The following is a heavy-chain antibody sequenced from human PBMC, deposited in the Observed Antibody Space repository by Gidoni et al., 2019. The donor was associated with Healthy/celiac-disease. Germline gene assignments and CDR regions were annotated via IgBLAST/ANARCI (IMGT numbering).Heavy chain of an antibody. Sequence: EVQLVESGGGLVQPGGSLKLSCAASGFTFSGSAMHWVRQASGKGLGWVGRIRSKANSYATAYAASVKGRFTISRDDSKNTALLQMNSLKTEDTAVYYCTRPWIAAAGNEAGYWGQGTLVTVSS. D-gene: IGHD6-13*01. CDR2: IRSKANSYAT. J-gene: IGHJ4*02. CDR3: TRPWIAAAGNEAGY. V-gene: IGHV3-73*02. CDR1: GFTFSGSA.